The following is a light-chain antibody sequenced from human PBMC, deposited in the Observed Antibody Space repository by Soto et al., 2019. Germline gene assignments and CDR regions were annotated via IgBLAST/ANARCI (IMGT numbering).Light chain of an antibody. CDR3: SSYTGSSSLYV. Sequence: QSVLTQPASVSGSPGQSITISCSGTSSDVGYYKYVSWYQQHPGKAPKLMIYGVSNRPSGVSNRFSGSKSGNTASLTISGLQAADEADYYCSSYTGSSSLYVFGTGTKVTVL. CDR1: SSDVGYYKY. V-gene: IGLV2-14*01. CDR2: GVS. J-gene: IGLJ1*01.